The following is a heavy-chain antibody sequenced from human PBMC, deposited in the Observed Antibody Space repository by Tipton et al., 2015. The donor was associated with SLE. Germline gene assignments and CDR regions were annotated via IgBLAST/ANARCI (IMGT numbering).Heavy chain of an antibody. CDR3: ARDLGDDSSATWDY. CDR1: GFTFSDYY. D-gene: IGHD3-22*01. CDR2: ISGSGGST. V-gene: IGHV3-11*04. Sequence: GSLRLSCAASGFTFSDYYMSWIRQAPGKGLEWVSAISGSGGSTYYADSVKGRFTISRDNAKNSLYLQMNSLRAEDTAVYYCARDLGDDSSATWDYWGQGTLVTVSS. J-gene: IGHJ4*02.